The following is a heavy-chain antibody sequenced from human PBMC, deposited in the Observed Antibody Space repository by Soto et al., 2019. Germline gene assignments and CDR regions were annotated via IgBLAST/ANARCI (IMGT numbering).Heavy chain of an antibody. CDR3: ARDTGDGTFDF. D-gene: IGHD7-27*01. CDR1: GYTFSRYA. V-gene: IGHV1-3*01. Sequence: ASVKVSCKASGYTFSRYAIHWVRQAPGQRLEWMGWINAGYGNTKYSQKFQDRVTISRDTSASTAYMELTSLRSEDTAVYYCARDTGDGTFDFWGQGTLVTVSS. J-gene: IGHJ4*02. CDR2: INAGYGNT.